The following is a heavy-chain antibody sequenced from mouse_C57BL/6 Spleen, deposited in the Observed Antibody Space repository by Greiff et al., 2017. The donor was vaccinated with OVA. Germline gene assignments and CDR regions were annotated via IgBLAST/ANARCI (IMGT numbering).Heavy chain of an antibody. V-gene: IGHV2-2*01. CDR3: ARNPPSYYDGSSWYFDV. J-gene: IGHJ1*03. D-gene: IGHD1-1*01. Sequence: VKLVESGPGLVQPSQSLSITCTVSGFSLTSYGVHWVRQSPGKGLEWLGVIWSGGSTDYNAAFISRLSISKDNSKSQVFFKMNSLQADDTAIYYCARNPPSYYDGSSWYFDVWGTGTTVTVSS. CDR1: GFSLTSYG. CDR2: IWSGGST.